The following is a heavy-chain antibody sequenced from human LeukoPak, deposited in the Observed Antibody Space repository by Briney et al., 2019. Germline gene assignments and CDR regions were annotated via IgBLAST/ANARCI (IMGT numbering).Heavy chain of an antibody. CDR2: IKGIGPTT. V-gene: IGHV3-11*04. J-gene: IGHJ4*02. D-gene: IGHD3-22*01. CDR3: AGTNYYDSSGYYSSFDY. CDR1: GFTFSDYY. Sequence: GGSLRLSCAASGFTFSDYYMSWIRQAPGKGLEWVSTIKGIGPTTYYADSLKGRFTISRDNAKNSLYLQMNSLRAEDTAVYYCAGTNYYDSSGYYSSFDYWGQGTLVTVSS.